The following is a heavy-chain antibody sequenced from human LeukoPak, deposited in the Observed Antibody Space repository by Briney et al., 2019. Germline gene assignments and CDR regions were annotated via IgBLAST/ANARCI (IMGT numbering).Heavy chain of an antibody. CDR3: ARSSGSYRTQPFDY. J-gene: IGHJ4*02. D-gene: IGHD1-26*01. Sequence: GASVKVSCKASGGTFSSYAISWVRQAPGQGLEWMGGIIPIFGTANYAQKFQGRVTITAVESTSTAYMELSSLRSEDAAVYYCARSSGSYRTQPFDYWGQGTLVTVSS. CDR2: IIPIFGTA. V-gene: IGHV1-69*13. CDR1: GGTFSSYA.